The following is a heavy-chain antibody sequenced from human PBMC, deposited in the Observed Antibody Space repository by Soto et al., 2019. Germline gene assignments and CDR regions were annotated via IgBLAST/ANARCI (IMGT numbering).Heavy chain of an antibody. J-gene: IGHJ4*02. D-gene: IGHD2-2*02. Sequence: KPSETLSLTCTVSGGSVTNSSYYWGWIRQSPGKGLEWIGSVYYRGRSYSKSSVKSRVTISVDTSKNRFSLSLNSVTASDTAVYFCVSQRNTVPTQDYFDYWGPGALVTVYS. V-gene: IGHV4-39*01. CDR1: GGSVTNSSYY. CDR3: VSQRNTVPTQDYFDY. CDR2: VYYRGRS.